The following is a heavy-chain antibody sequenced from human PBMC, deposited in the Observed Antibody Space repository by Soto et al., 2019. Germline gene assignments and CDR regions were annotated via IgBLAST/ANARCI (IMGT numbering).Heavy chain of an antibody. CDR2: ISNSGGTT. Sequence: GGSLRLSCAASGFTFSSYAMKWVRQAPGKGLEWVSSISNSGGTTYHADSVKGRFTISRDNSKNTLYLQMNSLRVEDTAVYYCAILSYSVGTSVRGGYWGQGTLVTVSS. J-gene: IGHJ4*02. V-gene: IGHV3-23*01. CDR3: AILSYSVGTSVRGGY. CDR1: GFTFSSYA. D-gene: IGHD1-26*01.